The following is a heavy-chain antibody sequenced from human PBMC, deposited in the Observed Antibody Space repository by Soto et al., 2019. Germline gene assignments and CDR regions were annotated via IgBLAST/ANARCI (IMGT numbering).Heavy chain of an antibody. CDR2: INHGGST. J-gene: IGHJ4*02. CDR1: GGALSRGY. CDR3: ASIGDHGGFDY. Sequence: QVQLQQWGAGLLKPSETLSLTCAVYGGALSRGYWSWVRQPPGRGLEWIGEINHGGSTRYKSSLKSRVTMSVDTSKKQFSLRLTSVTAADTAVYYCASIGDHGGFDYWGLGILVSVSS. V-gene: IGHV4-34*01. D-gene: IGHD2-21*02.